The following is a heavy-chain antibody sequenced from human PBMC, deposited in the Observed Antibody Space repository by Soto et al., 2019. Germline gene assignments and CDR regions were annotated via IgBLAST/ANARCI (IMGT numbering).Heavy chain of an antibody. J-gene: IGHJ6*02. CDR3: AGVWFGELNLPYYYYGMDV. V-gene: IGHV3-23*01. D-gene: IGHD3-10*01. CDR2: ISGSGGST. Sequence: RGSLRLSCAASGFTFSSYAMSWVRQAPGKGLEWVSAISGSGGSTYYADSVKDRFTISRDNSKNTLYLQMNSLRAEDTAVYYCAGVWFGELNLPYYYYGMDVWGQGTTVTVSS. CDR1: GFTFSSYA.